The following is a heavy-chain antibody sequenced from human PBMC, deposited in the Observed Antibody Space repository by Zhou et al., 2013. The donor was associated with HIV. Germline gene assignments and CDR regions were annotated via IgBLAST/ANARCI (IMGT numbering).Heavy chain of an antibody. CDR3: ARALSTRWIGGGFFYMDV. D-gene: IGHD6-19*01. J-gene: IGHJ6*03. CDR2: ISSYRGHT. CDR1: GYTLTDFG. V-gene: IGHV1-18*01. Sequence: QVQLVQSGVEVKRPGASVKVSCKASGYTLTDFGISWVRQAPGQGLEWMGWISSYRGHTNYAQKLQGRVSVTTDTSTNTAYMELRSLRSDDTAVYYCARALSTRWIGGGFFYMDVWGKGTTVTVS.